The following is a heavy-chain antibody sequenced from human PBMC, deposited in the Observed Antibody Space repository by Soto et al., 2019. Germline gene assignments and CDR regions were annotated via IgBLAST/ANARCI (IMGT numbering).Heavy chain of an antibody. V-gene: IGHV3-48*01. CDR3: VGEVAFQLIY. CDR2: ITSSDVT. J-gene: IGHJ4*02. D-gene: IGHD2-2*01. Sequence: GGSLRLSCAASGFTFSTHSMNWVRQAPGKGLEWISYITSSDVTKYADSVKGRFTISRDNAKNSLYLQMNSLRAEDTAVYFCVGEVAFQLIYWGQGTLVTVSS. CDR1: GFTFSTHS.